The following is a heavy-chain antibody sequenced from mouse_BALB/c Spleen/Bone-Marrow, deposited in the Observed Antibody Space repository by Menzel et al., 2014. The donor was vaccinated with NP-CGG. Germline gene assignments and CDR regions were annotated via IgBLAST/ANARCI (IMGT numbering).Heavy chain of an antibody. CDR1: GFDFSRYW. V-gene: IGHV4-1*02. Sequence: VQRVESGGGLVQPGGSLKLSCAASGFDFSRYWMSWVRQAPGKGLEWIGEINPDSRTINYSPSLKDKFIISRDNAKNXLYLRLNKVRSEDTALYYCARPDYYGYLNYWGQGTTLTVSS. CDR2: INPDSRTI. D-gene: IGHD1-1*01. J-gene: IGHJ2*01. CDR3: ARPDYYGYLNY.